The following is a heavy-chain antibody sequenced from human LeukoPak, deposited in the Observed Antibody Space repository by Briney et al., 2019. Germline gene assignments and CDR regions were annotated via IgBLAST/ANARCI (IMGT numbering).Heavy chain of an antibody. CDR1: GFTDNTYY. V-gene: IGHV3-53*01. CDR2: IYGGGTT. Sequence: SGGSLRLSCAASGFTDNTYYMSWVRQAPGKGLEWVSVIYGGGTTYYADSVKGRFTISRDDSKNTLYLQMNSLRAEDTAVYYCARVFSYTEHAFDYWGQGTLVTVSS. CDR3: ARVFSYTEHAFDY. J-gene: IGHJ4*02. D-gene: IGHD2-2*02.